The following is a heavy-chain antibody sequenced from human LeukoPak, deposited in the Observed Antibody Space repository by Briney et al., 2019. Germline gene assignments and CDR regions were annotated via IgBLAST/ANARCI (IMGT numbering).Heavy chain of an antibody. V-gene: IGHV4-4*07. Sequence: PSETLSPTCTVAGGSISSYYWSWIRQPAGKGLEWIGRIYTSGSTNYNPSLKSRVTMSVDTSKNQFFLKLSSMTAADTAVYYCARDPARTIWGQGTLVTVSS. D-gene: IGHD1-1*01. J-gene: IGHJ4*02. CDR2: IYTSGST. CDR1: GGSISSYY. CDR3: ARDPARTI.